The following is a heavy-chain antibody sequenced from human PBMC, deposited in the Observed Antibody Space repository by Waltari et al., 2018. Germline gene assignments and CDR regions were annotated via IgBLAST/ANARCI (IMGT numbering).Heavy chain of an antibody. J-gene: IGHJ3*02. CDR1: GYSFTSYW. Sequence: EVQLVQSGAEVKKPGESLKISCKGSGYSFTSYWIGWVRQMPGKGLEWMGIIYPGDSDTRYSPSCQGQVTISADKSISTAYLQWSSLKASDTAMYYCAGTYYDFWSGQDAFDIWGQGTMVTVSS. V-gene: IGHV5-51*03. CDR3: AGTYYDFWSGQDAFDI. D-gene: IGHD3-3*01. CDR2: IYPGDSDT.